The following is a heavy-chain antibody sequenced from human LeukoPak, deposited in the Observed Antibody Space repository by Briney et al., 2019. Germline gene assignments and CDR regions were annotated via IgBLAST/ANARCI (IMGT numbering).Heavy chain of an antibody. J-gene: IGHJ5*02. CDR1: GGSFSGYS. Sequence: PSETLSLTCAVYGGSFSGYSWSWIRQPPGKGLEWIGYIYHSGSTYYNPSLKSRVTISVDRSKNQFSLKLSSVTAADTAVYYCARGDYYDSSGYLFYWFDPWGQGTLVTVSS. CDR2: IYHSGST. CDR3: ARGDYYDSSGYLFYWFDP. V-gene: IGHV4-30-2*01. D-gene: IGHD3-22*01.